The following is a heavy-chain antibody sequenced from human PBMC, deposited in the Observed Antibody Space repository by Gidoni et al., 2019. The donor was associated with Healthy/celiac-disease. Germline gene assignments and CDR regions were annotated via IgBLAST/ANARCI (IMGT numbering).Heavy chain of an antibody. D-gene: IGHD3-10*01. CDR1: GGTFSSYS. Sequence: QVQLVQSGAEVKKPGSSVKVSCKASGGTFSSYSISWVRQAPGQGLEWMGGIIPIFGTANYEQKFQGRVTITAEESTSKAYMELSSLRSEDTAVYYCARGPLWFGELLANWFDPWGQGTLVTVSS. V-gene: IGHV1-69*01. CDR3: ARGPLWFGELLANWFDP. CDR2: IIPIFGTA. J-gene: IGHJ5*02.